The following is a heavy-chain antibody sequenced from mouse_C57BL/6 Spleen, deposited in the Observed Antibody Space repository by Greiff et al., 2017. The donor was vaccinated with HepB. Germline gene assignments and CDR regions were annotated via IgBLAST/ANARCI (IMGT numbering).Heavy chain of an antibody. CDR3: ARSTTVVATPRFAY. J-gene: IGHJ3*01. D-gene: IGHD1-1*01. V-gene: IGHV1-64*01. Sequence: VQLQQPGAELVKPGASVKLSCKASGYTFTSYWMHWVKQRPGQGLEWIGMIHPNSGSTNYNEKFKSKATLTVDKSSSTAYMQLSSLTSEDSAVYYCARSTTVVATPRFAYWGQGTLVTVSA. CDR1: GYTFTSYW. CDR2: IHPNSGST.